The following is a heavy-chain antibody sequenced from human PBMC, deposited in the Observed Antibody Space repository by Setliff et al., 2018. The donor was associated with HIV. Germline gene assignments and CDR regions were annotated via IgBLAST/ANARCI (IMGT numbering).Heavy chain of an antibody. CDR1: GFTFSTYN. Sequence: PGGSLRLSCAASGFTFSTYNMYWVRQAPVKGLEWVSSISSSSGYIYYADSVKGRFTISRDNAKSSLYLQMNSLRAEDTAVYYCASPYCSSPSCYVDYYYYGLDLWGQGTTVTVSS. D-gene: IGHD2-2*01. CDR2: ISSSSGYI. J-gene: IGHJ6*02. V-gene: IGHV3-21*01. CDR3: ASPYCSSPSCYVDYYYYGLDL.